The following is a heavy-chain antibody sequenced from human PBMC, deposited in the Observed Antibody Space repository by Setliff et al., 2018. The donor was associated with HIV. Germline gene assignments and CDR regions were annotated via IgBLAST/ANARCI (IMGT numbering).Heavy chain of an antibody. CDR3: TIPASSLAPN. J-gene: IGHJ4*02. CDR2: IRSSGDT. Sequence: SEPLSLTCTVSGAPISSHNYYWGWIRQSPGKGLEWIASIRSSGDTYYNPSLQSRVIISVDTSNNQISLKLTSVTAADTAVYYCTIPASSLAPNWGRGTQVTVSS. CDR1: GAPISSHNYY. V-gene: IGHV4-39*01.